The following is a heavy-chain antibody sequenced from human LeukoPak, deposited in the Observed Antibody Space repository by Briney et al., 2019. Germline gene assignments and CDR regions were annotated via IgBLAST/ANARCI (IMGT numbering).Heavy chain of an antibody. CDR3: ARRAAAGTYYFDY. CDR2: ISSSSSTI. D-gene: IGHD6-13*01. Sequence: LSLTCTVSGGSISSYYWSWIRQPPGKGLEWVSYISSSSSTIYYADSVKGRFTISRDNAKNSLYLQMNSLRAEDTAVYYCARRAAAGTYYFDYWGQGTLVTVSS. V-gene: IGHV3-11*04. CDR1: GGSISSYY. J-gene: IGHJ4*02.